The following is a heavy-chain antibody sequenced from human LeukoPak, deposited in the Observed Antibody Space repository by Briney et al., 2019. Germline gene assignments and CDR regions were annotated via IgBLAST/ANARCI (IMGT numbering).Heavy chain of an antibody. D-gene: IGHD3-22*01. CDR2: IYYSGST. CDR1: GGSISSGGYY. J-gene: IGHJ4*02. CDR3: ARVRENYYDSSGYVDY. V-gene: IGHV4-31*03. Sequence: SQTLSLTCTVSGGSISSGGYYWSWIRQHPGKGLEWIGYIYYSGSTYYNPSLKSRVTISVDTSKNQFSLKLSSVTAADTAVYYCARVRENYYDSSGYVDYWGQGTLVTVSS.